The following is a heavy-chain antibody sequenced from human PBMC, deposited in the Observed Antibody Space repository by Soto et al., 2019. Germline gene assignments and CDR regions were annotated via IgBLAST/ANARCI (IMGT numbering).Heavy chain of an antibody. J-gene: IGHJ5*02. D-gene: IGHD5-18*01. V-gene: IGHV4-34*01. CDR1: GGSFSGYY. CDR2: INHSGST. CDR3: ARGGKELGYSYGKYNWFDP. Sequence: SETLSLTCAVYGGSFSGYYWSWIRQPPGKGLEWIGEINHSGSTNYNPSLKSRVTISVDTSKNQFSLKLSSVTAADTAVYHCARGGKELGYSYGKYNWFDPWGQGTLVTVSS.